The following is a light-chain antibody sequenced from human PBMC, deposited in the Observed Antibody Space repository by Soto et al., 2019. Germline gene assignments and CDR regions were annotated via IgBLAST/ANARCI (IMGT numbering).Light chain of an antibody. CDR1: SSDVGGYNY. J-gene: IGLJ1*01. CDR3: RSYTSSSTRV. Sequence: QSVLTQPASVSGSPGQSITISCTGTSSDVGGYNYVSWYQQHPGKAPKLMIYEVSNRPAGVSNRFSGSKSGNTASLTISGRQAEDEADYYCRSYTSSSTRVFGTGTKVTVL. CDR2: EVS. V-gene: IGLV2-14*01.